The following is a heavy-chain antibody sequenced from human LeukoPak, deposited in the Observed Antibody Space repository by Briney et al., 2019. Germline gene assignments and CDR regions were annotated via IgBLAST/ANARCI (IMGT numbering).Heavy chain of an antibody. J-gene: IGHJ4*02. Sequence: SVTLSLTCTVPGGSISSGGYYWSWIRQHPGKGLEWIGYIYYSGSTYYNPSLKSRVTISVDTSKNQFSLKLSSVTAADTAVYYCARSGESDYSNYDWGQGTLVTVSS. V-gene: IGHV4-31*03. CDR2: IYYSGST. CDR3: ARSGESDYSNYD. CDR1: GGSISSGGYY. D-gene: IGHD4-11*01.